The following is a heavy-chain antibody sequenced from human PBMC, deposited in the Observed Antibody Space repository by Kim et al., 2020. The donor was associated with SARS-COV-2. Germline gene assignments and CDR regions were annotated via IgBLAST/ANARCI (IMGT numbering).Heavy chain of an antibody. J-gene: IGHJ3*02. D-gene: IGHD6-13*01. V-gene: IGHV3-33*08. CDR3: ARDSSPLAAAGSGDAFDI. CDR1: GFTFSSYG. Sequence: GGSLRLSCAASGFTFSSYGMHWVRQAPGKGLEWVAVIWYDGSNKYYADSVKGRFTISRDNSKNTLYLQMNSLRAEDTAVYYCARDSSPLAAAGSGDAFDICGQGTMVTVSS. CDR2: IWYDGSNK.